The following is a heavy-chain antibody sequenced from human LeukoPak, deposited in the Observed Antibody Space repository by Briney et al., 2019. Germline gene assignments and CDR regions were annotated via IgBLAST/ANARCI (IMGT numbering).Heavy chain of an antibody. CDR3: ARDPMGGSSF. D-gene: IGHD3-10*01. J-gene: IGHJ4*02. CDR1: GFTFDDYA. V-gene: IGHV3-9*01. Sequence: GGSLRLSCAVSGFTFDDYAMHWVRQVPGKGLEWVSGINWNSDSIGYADSVKGRFTISRDNAKNTLYLQMNSLRAEDTAVYYCARDPMGGSSFWGQGTLVTVSS. CDR2: INWNSDSI.